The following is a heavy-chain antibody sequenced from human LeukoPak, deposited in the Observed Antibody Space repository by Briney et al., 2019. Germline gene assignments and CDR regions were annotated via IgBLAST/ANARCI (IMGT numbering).Heavy chain of an antibody. V-gene: IGHV4-4*02. D-gene: IGHD2-2*01. CDR1: GFSFNRDW. CDR2: ISHDGTR. J-gene: IGHJ4*02. CDR3: TRESRPFCPFAF. Sequence: PGGSLRLSCAGSGFSFNRDWMGWVRQAPGKGLEWIGEISHDGTRNYNPSLRSRVAMSFDRANNYFSLSLTAVTAADTALYYCTRESRPFCPFAFWGQGVMVTVSS.